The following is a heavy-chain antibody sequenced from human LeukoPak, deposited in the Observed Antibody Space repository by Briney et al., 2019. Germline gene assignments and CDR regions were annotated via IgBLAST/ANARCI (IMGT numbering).Heavy chain of an antibody. CDR2: ISGSSDYI. D-gene: IGHD1-7*01. CDR1: GFTFSTYS. CDR3: AKDMARSPKFELRKNYYYSGMDV. Sequence: PGGSLRLSCAASGFTFSTYSMNWVRQAPGKGLEWVSSISGSSDYIYYADSVKGRFTISRDNSKNTLFLQMNSLRAEDTALYFCAKDMARSPKFELRKNYYYSGMDVWGRGTTVTVSS. J-gene: IGHJ6*02. V-gene: IGHV3-21*04.